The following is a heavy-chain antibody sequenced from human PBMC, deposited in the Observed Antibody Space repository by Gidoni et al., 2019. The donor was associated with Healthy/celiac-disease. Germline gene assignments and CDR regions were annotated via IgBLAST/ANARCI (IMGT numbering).Heavy chain of an antibody. J-gene: IGHJ4*02. CDR3: ARHPGSCNYGSCYSLDY. CDR2: IYPCDSDT. D-gene: IGHD2-15*01. V-gene: IGHV5-51*01. CDR1: GYAFTSQW. Sequence: EVQLVQSGAEVKKPGESLKISCKTSGYAFTSQWIGWVRQMPGKGLEWTGIIYPCDSDTRYSPSFQGQVTISADKSISTAYLQWSSLKASDTAMYYCARHPGSCNYGSCYSLDYWGQGTLVTVSS.